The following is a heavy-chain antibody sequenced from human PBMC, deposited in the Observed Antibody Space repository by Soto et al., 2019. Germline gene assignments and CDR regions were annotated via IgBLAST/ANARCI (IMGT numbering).Heavy chain of an antibody. J-gene: IGHJ6*01. D-gene: IGHD3-10*01. V-gene: IGHV3-48*01. CDR2: ISSISSTI. CDR3: ARXGXLVXYFGVDV. Sequence: EVKLVESGGGLVQPGGSLRLSCAASGFNFSYYAMNWVRQAPGKGLEWVSYISSISSTIYYADSGRGRFTISRDKAKNSVXXXXXXXXXXDXAVYYCARXGXLVXYFGVDV. CDR1: GFNFSYYA.